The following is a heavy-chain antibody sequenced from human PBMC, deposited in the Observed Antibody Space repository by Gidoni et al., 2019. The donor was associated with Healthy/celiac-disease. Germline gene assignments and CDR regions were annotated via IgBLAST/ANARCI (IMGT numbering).Heavy chain of an antibody. CDR3: AKDHAYYGSGSYYNEGYYYGMDV. D-gene: IGHD3-10*01. Sequence: QVQLVESGGGVVQPGRSLRLSCAAAGFTLGSYGMRWVRPAPGKGLEGVAVISYDGSNKYYADSVKGRFTISRDNSKHTLYLQMNSLRAEDTAVYYCAKDHAYYGSGSYYNEGYYYGMDVWGQGTTVTVSS. CDR1: GFTLGSYG. V-gene: IGHV3-30*18. CDR2: ISYDGSNK. J-gene: IGHJ6*02.